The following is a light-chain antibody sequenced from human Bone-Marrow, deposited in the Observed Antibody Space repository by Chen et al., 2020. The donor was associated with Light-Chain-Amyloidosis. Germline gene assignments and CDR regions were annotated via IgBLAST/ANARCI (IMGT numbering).Light chain of an antibody. CDR2: YVS. V-gene: IGLV3-21*04. CDR1: NIGSKS. CDR3: QVWDSSSDHPGV. J-gene: IGLJ3*02. Sequence: SYVLTQPPSVSVAPGKTARITCGGNNIGSKSVHWYQQKPGQAPVLVIYYVSDRPSGIPERFSGSNSGNTATLTSSRVEAGDEADYYCQVWDSSSDHPGVFGGGTKLTVL.